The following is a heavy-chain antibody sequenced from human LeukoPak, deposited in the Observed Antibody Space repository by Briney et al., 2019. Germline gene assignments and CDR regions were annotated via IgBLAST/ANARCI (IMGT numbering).Heavy chain of an antibody. CDR1: GGSIRSSY. CDR2: IYYSGSP. Sequence: SVTVSLTCTVSGGSIRSSYWSWIRQPPGKGLEWLGYIYYSGSPNYTHPLKSRVTISIDTSKNQCSLKLTSVTAADTAVYYCARHESRAYTLDYWGQGALVTV. J-gene: IGHJ4*02. V-gene: IGHV4-59*08. D-gene: IGHD4-11*01. CDR3: ARHESRAYTLDY.